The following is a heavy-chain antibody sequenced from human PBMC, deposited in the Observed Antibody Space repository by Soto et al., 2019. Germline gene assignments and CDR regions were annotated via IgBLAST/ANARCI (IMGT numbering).Heavy chain of an antibody. Sequence: SLTCAVYGGSFSGYYWSWIRQPPRKGLEWIGEINHSGSTNYNPSLKSRVTISVDTSKNQSSLKLSSVTAADTAVYYCARFPRYYGSGNPGDYWGQGTLVTVSS. D-gene: IGHD3-10*01. CDR1: GGSFSGYY. V-gene: IGHV4-34*01. CDR2: INHSGST. CDR3: ARFPRYYGSGNPGDY. J-gene: IGHJ4*02.